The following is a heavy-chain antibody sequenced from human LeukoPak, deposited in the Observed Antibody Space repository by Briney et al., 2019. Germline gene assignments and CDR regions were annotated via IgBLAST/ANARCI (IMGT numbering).Heavy chain of an antibody. J-gene: IGHJ4*02. CDR1: GGSISSYY. Sequence: PSETLSLTCTVSGGSISSYYWSWIRQPPGKGLEWIGEINHSGSTNYNPSLKSRVTISVDTSKNQFSLKLSSVTAADTAVYYCARQRYSYGREKDYWGQGTLVTVSS. V-gene: IGHV4-34*01. CDR3: ARQRYSYGREKDY. CDR2: INHSGST. D-gene: IGHD5-18*01.